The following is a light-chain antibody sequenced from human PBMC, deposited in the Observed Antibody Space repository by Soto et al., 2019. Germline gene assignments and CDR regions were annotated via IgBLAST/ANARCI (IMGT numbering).Light chain of an antibody. CDR3: QSWGTGIPWV. Sequence: QSVLTQSPSASASLGASVKLTCTLSSGHSSYYSECHKQQPEKGPRYLLKLNSDGSHSKGDGIPDRFSGSSSGAERYLTISSLQSEDEADYYCQSWGTGIPWVFGGGTKVTVL. CDR2: LNSDGSH. J-gene: IGLJ3*02. V-gene: IGLV4-69*01. CDR1: SGHSSYY.